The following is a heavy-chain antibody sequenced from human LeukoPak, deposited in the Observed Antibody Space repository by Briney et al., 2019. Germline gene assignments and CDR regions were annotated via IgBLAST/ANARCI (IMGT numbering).Heavy chain of an antibody. CDR2: ISYDGSNK. CDR3: ARGRTFSPAASFDY. Sequence: GGSLRLSCAASGFTFSSYAMHWVRQAPGKGLEWVAVISYDGSNKYYADSVKGRFTISRDNAKNSLYLQMSSLRAEDTAVYYCARGRTFSPAASFDYWGQGTLVTVSS. J-gene: IGHJ4*02. V-gene: IGHV3-30-3*01. D-gene: IGHD6-13*01. CDR1: GFTFSSYA.